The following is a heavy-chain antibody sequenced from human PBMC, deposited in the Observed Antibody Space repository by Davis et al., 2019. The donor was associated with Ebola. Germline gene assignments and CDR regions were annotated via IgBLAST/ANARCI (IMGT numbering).Heavy chain of an antibody. CDR3: ARGMIADTGGRMFDP. CDR2: INPNSGGT. Sequence: ASVKVSCKASGYTFTGYYMHWVRQAPGQGLEWMGWINPNSGGTNYAQKFQGRVTMTRDTSISTAYMELSSLRSEDTAVYYCARGMIADTGGRMFDPWGQGTLVTVSS. V-gene: IGHV1-2*02. J-gene: IGHJ5*02. D-gene: IGHD3-22*01. CDR1: GYTFTGYY.